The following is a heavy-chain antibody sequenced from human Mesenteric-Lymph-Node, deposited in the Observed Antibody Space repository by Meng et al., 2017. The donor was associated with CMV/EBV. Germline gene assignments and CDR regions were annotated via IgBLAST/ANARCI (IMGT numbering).Heavy chain of an antibody. Sequence: SGPTLVKPTQTLTLTCTFSGFSLSTSGVGVGWIRQPPGKALEWLALIYWNDDKRYSPSLKSRLTITKDTSKNQVVLTMTNMDPVDTATYYCAHTPDCSSTSCYIWAFDYWGQGTLVTVSS. V-gene: IGHV2-5*01. CDR3: AHTPDCSSTSCYIWAFDY. CDR1: GFSLSTSGVG. D-gene: IGHD2-2*02. CDR2: IYWNDDK. J-gene: IGHJ4*02.